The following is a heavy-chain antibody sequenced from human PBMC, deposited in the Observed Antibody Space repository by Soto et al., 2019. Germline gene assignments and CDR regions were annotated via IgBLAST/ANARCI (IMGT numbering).Heavy chain of an antibody. V-gene: IGHV4-34*01. D-gene: IGHD2-15*01. CDR2: INHSGST. Sequence: SETLSLTCAVYGGSFSGYYWSWIRQPPGKGLEWIGEINHSGSTNYNPSLKSRVTISVDTSKNQFSLKLSSVTAADTAVYYCARSVVLTALDQWGQGTLVTVSS. CDR3: ARSVVLTALDQ. CDR1: GGSFSGYY. J-gene: IGHJ4*02.